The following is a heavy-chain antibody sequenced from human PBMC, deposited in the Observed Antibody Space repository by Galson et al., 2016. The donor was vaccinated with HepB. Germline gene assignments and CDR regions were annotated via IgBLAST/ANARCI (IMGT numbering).Heavy chain of an antibody. CDR2: INHRGST. Sequence: SETLSLTCAVYGGSFNDYYWSWIRQPPGKGLEWIGEINHRGSTNYNPYLKSRVTISIDMSKNQFPLNLRSVTAAETAVYYCARSTWYEPLLYDYWGQGTLVTVSS. D-gene: IGHD2-2*02. J-gene: IGHJ4*02. V-gene: IGHV4-34*01. CDR1: GGSFNDYY. CDR3: ARSTWYEPLLYDY.